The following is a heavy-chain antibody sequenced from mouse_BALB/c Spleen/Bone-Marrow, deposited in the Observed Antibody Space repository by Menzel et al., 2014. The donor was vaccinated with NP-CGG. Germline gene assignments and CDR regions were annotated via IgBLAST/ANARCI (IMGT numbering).Heavy chain of an antibody. CDR2: ISPSDGYT. J-gene: IGHJ2*01. CDR1: GYMFTSFW. D-gene: IGHD2-4*01. Sequence: QVQLQQSGAELVRPGASVKLSCKASGYMFTSFWMNWVKQRPGQGLEWIGNISPSDGYTNYNQQFKDKATLTVDKSSSTAYMQLSSPTSEDSAVYYCIRAGTMIATWADYWGQGTTLTVSS. CDR3: IRAGTMIATWADY. V-gene: IGHV1-69*02.